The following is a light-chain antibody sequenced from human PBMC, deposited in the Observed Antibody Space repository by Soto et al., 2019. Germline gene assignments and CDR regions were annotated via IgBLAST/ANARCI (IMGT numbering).Light chain of an antibody. V-gene: IGLV2-14*01. CDR3: GSYTGSNPVD. CDR1: GSDISGHHY. CDR2: EVS. Sequence: QSALTQPASVSGSSGQSITISCTGSGSDISGHHYVSWYQQYPGKAPKLMIYEVSHRPSGVSNRFSGSKSGNTASLTISGLQAEDEAEYYCGSYTGSNPVDFGTGTKVTVL. J-gene: IGLJ1*01.